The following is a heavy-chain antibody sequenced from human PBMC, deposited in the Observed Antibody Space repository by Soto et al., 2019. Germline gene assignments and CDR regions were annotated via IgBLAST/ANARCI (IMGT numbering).Heavy chain of an antibody. V-gene: IGHV1-2*04. CDR1: GYTFTGYY. J-gene: IGHJ5*02. Sequence: QVKLVQSGAEVKKPGASVKVSCKASGYTFTGYYMHWVRQAPGQGLEWLGWINPNSGGTNYAQKFQGWVTMTRDTSISTAYRELSRLRSDDTAVYYCARGAELELRPSWFDPWGQGTLVTVSS. D-gene: IGHD1-7*01. CDR2: INPNSGGT. CDR3: ARGAELELRPSWFDP.